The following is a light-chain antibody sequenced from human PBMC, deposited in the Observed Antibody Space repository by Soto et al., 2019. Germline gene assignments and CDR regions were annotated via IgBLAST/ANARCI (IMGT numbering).Light chain of an antibody. CDR3: QQYKNWPPVT. J-gene: IGKJ1*01. CDR2: GAS. CDR1: QSVSSN. V-gene: IGKV3-15*01. Sequence: EIVMTQSPATLSVSPGERATLSGRASQSVSSNLAWYQQKPGQAPRLIVYGASTRATGIPARFSGSGSGTEFTLTISSLQSEDFAVYYCQQYKNWPPVTFGQGTKGDI.